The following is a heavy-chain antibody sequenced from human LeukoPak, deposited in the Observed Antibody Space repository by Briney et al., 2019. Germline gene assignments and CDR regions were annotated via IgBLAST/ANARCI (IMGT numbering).Heavy chain of an antibody. J-gene: IGHJ4*02. V-gene: IGHV3-74*01. CDR1: GFTFSDYW. CDR2: IHSDGGTT. D-gene: IGHD1-26*01. Sequence: GGSLRLSCAASGFTFSDYWIHWVRQAPGKGLVWVSLIHSDGGTTNYADSVKGRFTISRDNAKNTVYLQTNSLRVEDTAVYYCARDIYSIAEWGQGTLVTVSS. CDR3: ARDIYSIAE.